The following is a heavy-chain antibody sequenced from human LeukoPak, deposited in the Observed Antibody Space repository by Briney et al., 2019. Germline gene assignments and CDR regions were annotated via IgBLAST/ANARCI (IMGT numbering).Heavy chain of an antibody. J-gene: IGHJ3*02. CDR2: ISSSSSYI. CDR3: AKVEEQQLLWYAFDI. D-gene: IGHD2-2*01. Sequence: PGGSLRLSCAASGFTFSSYSMNWVRQAPGKGLEWVSFISSSSSYIYYADSVKGRFTISRDNAKNSLYLQMNSLRAEDTAVYYCAKVEEQQLLWYAFDIWGQGTMVTVSS. V-gene: IGHV3-21*04. CDR1: GFTFSSYS.